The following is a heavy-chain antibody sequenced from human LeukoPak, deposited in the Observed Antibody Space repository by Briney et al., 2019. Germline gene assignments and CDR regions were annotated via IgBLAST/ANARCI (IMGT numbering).Heavy chain of an antibody. Sequence: GESLKISCKGSGYTFTNYWIGWVRQMPGKGLEWMGLRNPADSDTRYSPSFQGQVTISVDKSISTAYLEWSSLKASDTAMYYCARHVSSSRVAYDVWGQGTMVIVSS. CDR2: RNPADSDT. J-gene: IGHJ3*01. V-gene: IGHV5-51*01. D-gene: IGHD2-2*01. CDR3: ARHVSSSRVAYDV. CDR1: GYTFTNYW.